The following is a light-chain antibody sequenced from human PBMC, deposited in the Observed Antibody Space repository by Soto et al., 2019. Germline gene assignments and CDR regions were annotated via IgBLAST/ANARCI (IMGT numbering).Light chain of an antibody. V-gene: IGLV2-14*01. CDR1: SNDVGDYNS. CDR3: SSYSSSGAVM. J-gene: IGLJ3*02. Sequence: QSALTQPASVYGSPGQSISISCTGTSNDVGDYNSVSWYLQHPGKAPQLMISDVTNRPSGVSNRFSGSKSGNTASLTISGLQAEDEAAYYCSSYSSSGAVMFGGGTTLTVL. CDR2: DVT.